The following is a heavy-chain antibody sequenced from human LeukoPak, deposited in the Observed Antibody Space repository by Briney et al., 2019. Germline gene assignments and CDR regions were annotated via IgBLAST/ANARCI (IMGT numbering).Heavy chain of an antibody. Sequence: GSLRLSCAASGFTFSDYHMSWIRQASGKGLEGVSYISSSGSTIYYADSVKGRFTISRDNAKNSLYLQMNSLRGDDTALYYCARDRGVTMVRGVRSHYFDYWGQGTLVTVSS. V-gene: IGHV3-11*01. J-gene: IGHJ4*02. CDR2: ISSSGSTI. CDR1: GFTFSDYH. D-gene: IGHD3-10*01. CDR3: ARDRGVTMVRGVRSHYFDY.